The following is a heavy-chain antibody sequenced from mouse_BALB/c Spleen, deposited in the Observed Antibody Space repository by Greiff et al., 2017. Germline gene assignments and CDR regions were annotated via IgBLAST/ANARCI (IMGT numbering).Heavy chain of an antibody. CDR2: IRLKSNNYAT. CDR3: TRLDDYAMDY. Sequence: EVKVVESGGGLVQPGGSMKLSCVASGFTFSNYWMNWVRQSPEKGLEWVAEIRLKSNNYATHYAESVKGRFTISRDDSKSSVYLQMNNLRAEDTGIYYCTRLDDYAMDYWGQGTSVTVSS. J-gene: IGHJ4*01. V-gene: IGHV6-6*02. CDR1: GFTFSNYW.